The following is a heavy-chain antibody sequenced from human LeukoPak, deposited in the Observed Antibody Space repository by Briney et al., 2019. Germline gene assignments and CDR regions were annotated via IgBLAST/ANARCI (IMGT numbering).Heavy chain of an antibody. CDR3: AKGQELDDGVFDS. J-gene: IGHJ4*02. V-gene: IGHV3-23*01. D-gene: IGHD1-1*01. CDR2: IRSNGDTA. CDR1: GFTGSSIA. Sequence: GGSLRLSCAASGFTGSSIAMAWVRQAPGKGLEWVSTIRSNGDTAYNADSVKGRFTISRDNSKKTLYLQMNSLRVEDTAIHYCAKGQELDDGVFDSWGQGTLVTVSS.